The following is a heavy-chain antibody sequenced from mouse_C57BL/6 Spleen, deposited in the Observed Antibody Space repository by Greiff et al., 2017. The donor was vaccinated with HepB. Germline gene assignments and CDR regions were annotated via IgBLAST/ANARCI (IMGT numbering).Heavy chain of an antibody. V-gene: IGHV1-4*01. CDR2: INPSSGYT. Sequence: VQLQQSGAELARPGASVKMSCKASGYTFTSYTMHWVKQRPGQGLEWIGYINPSSGYTKDNQKFKDKATLTEDKSSSTAYMQLSSLTSEDTAVYYGATTMVTTRGAWFAYWGQGTLVTVSA. CDR3: ATTMVTTRGAWFAY. CDR1: GYTFTSYT. D-gene: IGHD2-2*01. J-gene: IGHJ3*01.